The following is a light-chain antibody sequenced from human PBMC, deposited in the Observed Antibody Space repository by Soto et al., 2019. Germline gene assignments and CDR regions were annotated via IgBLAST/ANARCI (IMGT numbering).Light chain of an antibody. J-gene: IGLJ1*01. CDR1: SSNIGSNT. Sequence: QSVLTQPPSASGTPGQIVAISCSGSSSNIGSNTVTWYQQLPGTAPKLLIYSTSQRSSGVPGRFSGSKSGASASLSISGLQSEDEADYYCAAWDDRLDVSVFGTGTKLTVL. CDR3: AAWDDRLDVSV. V-gene: IGLV1-44*01. CDR2: STS.